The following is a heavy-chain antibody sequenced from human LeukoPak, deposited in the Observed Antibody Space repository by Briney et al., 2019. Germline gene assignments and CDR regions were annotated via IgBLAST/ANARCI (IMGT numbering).Heavy chain of an antibody. V-gene: IGHV3-21*01. CDR2: ISSSSSYI. D-gene: IGHD5-12*01. CDR1: GFTFSSYS. Sequence: NPGGSLRLSCAASGFTFSSYSMNWVRQAPGKGLEWVSSISSSSSYIYYADSVKGRFTISRDNAKNSLYLQMNSLGAEDTAVYYCARDLASIVATTGYFDYWGQGTLVTVSS. CDR3: ARDLASIVATTGYFDY. J-gene: IGHJ4*02.